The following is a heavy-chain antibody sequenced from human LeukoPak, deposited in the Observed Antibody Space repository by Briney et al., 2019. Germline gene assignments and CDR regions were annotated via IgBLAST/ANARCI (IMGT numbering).Heavy chain of an antibody. CDR1: GYTFTSYD. J-gene: IGHJ5*02. CDR2: MNPNSGNT. CDR3: ARGQGVAAAGYNWFDP. Sequence: ASVKVSCKASGYTFTSYDINWVRQATGQGLEWMGWMNPNSGNTGYAQKFQGRVTMTRNTSISTAYMELSSLRSEDTAVYYCARGQGVAAAGYNWFDPSGQGTLVTVSS. D-gene: IGHD6-13*01. V-gene: IGHV1-8*01.